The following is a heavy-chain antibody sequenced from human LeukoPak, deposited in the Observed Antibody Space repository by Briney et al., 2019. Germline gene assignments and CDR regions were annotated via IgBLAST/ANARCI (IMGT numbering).Heavy chain of an antibody. V-gene: IGHV3-21*01. Sequence: GGSLRLSCAASGFTFSSYSMNWVRQAPGKGLEWVSSISSSSSYIYYADSVKGRFTISRDNAKNSLYLQMNSLRAEDTAVYYCAGMIRGYSYGSTIFDYWGQGTLVTVSS. J-gene: IGHJ4*02. D-gene: IGHD5-18*01. CDR1: GFTFSSYS. CDR3: AGMIRGYSYGSTIFDY. CDR2: ISSSSSYI.